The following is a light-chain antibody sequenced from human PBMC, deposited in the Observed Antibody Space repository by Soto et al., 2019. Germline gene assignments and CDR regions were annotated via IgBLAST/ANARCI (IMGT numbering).Light chain of an antibody. CDR2: AAS. V-gene: IGKV1-9*01. CDR3: QQLNSYRRT. J-gene: IGKJ1*01. CDR1: QSISSY. Sequence: DIQMTQSPSSLSASVGDRVTITCRASQSISSYLNWYQQKPGKAPKLLIYAASTLQSGVPSRFSGSGSGTEFTLTISSLQPEDFATYYCQQLNSYRRTFGQGTKVDIK.